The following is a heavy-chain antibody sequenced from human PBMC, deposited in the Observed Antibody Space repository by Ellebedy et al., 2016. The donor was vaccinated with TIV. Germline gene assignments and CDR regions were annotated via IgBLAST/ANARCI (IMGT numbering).Heavy chain of an antibody. CDR2: IDNAGDT. CDR1: GFTFSRCA. J-gene: IGHJ6*02. D-gene: IGHD3-16*01. V-gene: IGHV3-13*01. Sequence: GESLKISCAASGFTFSRCAMHWVRQSTRKGLEWVASIDNAGDTYYPGSVKGRLTISRENAKNSLYLQMNSLRVEDTAVYYCTRFEIISGGGYGMDVWGQGTTVTVSS. CDR3: TRFEIISGGGYGMDV.